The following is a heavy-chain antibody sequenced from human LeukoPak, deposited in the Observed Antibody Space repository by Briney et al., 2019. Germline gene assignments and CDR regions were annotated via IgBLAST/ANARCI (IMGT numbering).Heavy chain of an antibody. D-gene: IGHD6-19*01. V-gene: IGHV3-21*01. J-gene: IGHJ4*02. CDR3: ASWPGGWYGEDS. Sequence: GGSLRLSCAASGFTFSSYTMNWVRQAPGKGLEWVSSITSSSNYIYYADSVKGRFTISRDNAKNSLYLQMNSLRAEDTAVYYCASWPGGWYGEDSWGQGTLVTVSS. CDR2: ITSSSNYI. CDR1: GFTFSSYT.